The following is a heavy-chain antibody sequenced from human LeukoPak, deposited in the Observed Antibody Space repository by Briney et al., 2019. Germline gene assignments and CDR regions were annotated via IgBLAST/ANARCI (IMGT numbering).Heavy chain of an antibody. Sequence: GGSLRLSCAASGFAFSNYAMSWVRQAPGKGLEWVSALSGSGYTTYYADSVKGRFTISRDNSKNTLYLQMNSLRAEDTAVYYCAKEVTENNWFDPWGQGTLVSVSS. CDR1: GFAFSNYA. CDR2: LSGSGYTT. V-gene: IGHV3-23*01. J-gene: IGHJ5*02. CDR3: AKEVTENNWFDP. D-gene: IGHD1-14*01.